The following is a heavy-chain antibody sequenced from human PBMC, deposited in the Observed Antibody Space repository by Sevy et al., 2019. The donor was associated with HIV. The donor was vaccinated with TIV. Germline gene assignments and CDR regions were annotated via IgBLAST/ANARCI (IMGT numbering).Heavy chain of an antibody. J-gene: IGHJ6*02. CDR1: GYTFTSYA. CDR2: INTNTGNP. V-gene: IGHV7-4-1*02. CDR3: ARPMITFGGVIVPLYYYGMDV. Sequence: ASVKVSCKASGYTFTSYAMNWVRQAPGQELEWMGWINTNTGNPTYAQGFTGRFVFSLDTSVSTAYLQISSLKAEDTAVYYCARPMITFGGVIVPLYYYGMDVWGQGTTVTVSS. D-gene: IGHD3-16*02.